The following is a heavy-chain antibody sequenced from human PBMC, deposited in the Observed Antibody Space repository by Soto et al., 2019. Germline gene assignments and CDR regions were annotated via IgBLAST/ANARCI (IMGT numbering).Heavy chain of an antibody. CDR2: IYYSGST. D-gene: IGHD2-15*01. J-gene: IGHJ4*02. V-gene: IGHV4-31*03. CDR3: ARAVGYCSGGSCTVFDY. Sequence: PSETLSLTCSVSGGTINSGDYFWSWIRQHPGKGLEWIGYIYYSGSTYYSPSLKSRVTISVDTSKNQFSLKLSSVTAADTAVYYCARAVGYCSGGSCTVFDYWGQGTLVTVSS. CDR1: GGTINSGDYF.